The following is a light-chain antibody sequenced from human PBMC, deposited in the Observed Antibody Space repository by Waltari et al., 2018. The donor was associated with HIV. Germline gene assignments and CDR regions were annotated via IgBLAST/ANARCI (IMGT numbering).Light chain of an antibody. CDR1: QSIFYSSRNANY. J-gene: IGKJ1*01. CDR3: QQYYSTPPT. V-gene: IGKV4-1*01. CDR2: WAS. Sequence: DIVMTQSPHSLALSLGERATINCKSSQSIFYSSRNANYLAWYQQQPGQSAKLSIYWASSRAAGVPDRFSGSGSRTDFTLSISSLQSEDVAVYFCQQYYSTPPTFGQGTRVEIK.